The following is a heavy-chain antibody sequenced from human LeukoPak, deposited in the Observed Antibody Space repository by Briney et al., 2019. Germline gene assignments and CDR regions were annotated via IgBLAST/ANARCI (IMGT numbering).Heavy chain of an antibody. Sequence: ASVKVSCKASGGTFSSYAISWVRQAPGQGLEWMGWMNPNSGNTGYAQKFQGRVTITRNTSISTAYMELSSLRSEDTAVYYCARVGWELQAYYYYYYMDVWGKGTTVTVSS. CDR2: MNPNSGNT. J-gene: IGHJ6*03. V-gene: IGHV1-8*03. CDR3: ARVGWELQAYYYYYYMDV. D-gene: IGHD1-26*01. CDR1: GGTFSSYA.